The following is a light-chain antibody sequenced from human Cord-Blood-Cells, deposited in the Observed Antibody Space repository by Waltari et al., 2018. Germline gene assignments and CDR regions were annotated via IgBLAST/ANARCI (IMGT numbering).Light chain of an antibody. Sequence: QSALTQPASVSGSPGQSITISCTGTSSDVGSYNLVSWYQQHPGKAPKLMIYEGSKRPSGVANRFSGSKSGNTASLTISGLQADDEADYYCCSYAGSSTEVFGTGTKVTVL. CDR1: SSDVGSYNL. J-gene: IGLJ1*01. CDR2: EGS. CDR3: CSYAGSSTEV. V-gene: IGLV2-23*01.